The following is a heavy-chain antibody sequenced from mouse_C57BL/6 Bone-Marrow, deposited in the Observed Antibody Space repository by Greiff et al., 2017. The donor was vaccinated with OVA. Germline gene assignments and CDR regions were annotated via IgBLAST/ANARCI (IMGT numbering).Heavy chain of an antibody. CDR2: IYYSGTI. V-gene: IGHV3-5*01. CDR3: AREGLYGSYWYFDV. J-gene: IGHJ1*03. D-gene: IGHD1-1*01. CDR1: GISITTGNYR. Sequence: VQLKESGPGLVKPSQTVFLTCTVTGISITTGNYRWSWIRQFPGNKLEWIGYIYYSGTITYNPSLTSRTTITRDTPKNQFFLEMNSLTAEDTATYYCAREGLYGSYWYFDVWGTGTTVTVSS.